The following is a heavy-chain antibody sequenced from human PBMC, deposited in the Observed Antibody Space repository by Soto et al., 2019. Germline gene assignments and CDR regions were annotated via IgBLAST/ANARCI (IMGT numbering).Heavy chain of an antibody. V-gene: IGHV3-30*18. D-gene: IGHD3-10*01. Sequence: GGSLRLSCAASGFTFSSYGMHWVRQAPGKGLEWVAVISYDGSNKYYADSVKGRFTISRDNSKNTLYLQMNSLRAEDTAVYYCAKDFRMVRGVIITGYYFDYWGQGTLVTVSS. J-gene: IGHJ4*02. CDR2: ISYDGSNK. CDR1: GFTFSSYG. CDR3: AKDFRMVRGVIITGYYFDY.